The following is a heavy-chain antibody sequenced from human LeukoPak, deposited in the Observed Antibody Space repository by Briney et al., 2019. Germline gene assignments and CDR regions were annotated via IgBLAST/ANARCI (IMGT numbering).Heavy chain of an antibody. CDR3: ARVIAAANNYYYYYYMDV. CDR2: INHSGST. Sequence: SETLSLTCAVYGGSFSGYYWSWIRQPPGKGLEWVGEINHSGSTNYNPSLKSRVTISVEASKNQFSLKLSSVAAADTAVYYCARVIAAANNYYYYYYMDVWGKGTTVTISS. CDR1: GGSFSGYY. V-gene: IGHV4-34*01. D-gene: IGHD6-13*01. J-gene: IGHJ6*03.